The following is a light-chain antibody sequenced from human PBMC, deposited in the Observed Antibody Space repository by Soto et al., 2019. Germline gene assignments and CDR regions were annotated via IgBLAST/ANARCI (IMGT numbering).Light chain of an antibody. J-gene: IGKJ4*01. CDR2: GAS. Sequence: EIVLTQSPGTLSLSPGERATLSCRASQSVSSSYLAWYQQKPGQAPRLLIYGASSRATGIPDRFSGSGSGTGFTLTISRLEPEDFAVYYCQQYATFGGGTKVDIK. V-gene: IGKV3-20*01. CDR1: QSVSSSY. CDR3: QQYAT.